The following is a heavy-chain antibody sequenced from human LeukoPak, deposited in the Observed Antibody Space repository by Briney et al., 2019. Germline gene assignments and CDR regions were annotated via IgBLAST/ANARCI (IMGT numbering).Heavy chain of an antibody. V-gene: IGHV4-34*01. D-gene: IGHD3-9*01. CDR1: GGSFSGYY. Sequence: SETLSLTCAVYGGSFSGYYWSWIRQPLGKGLEWIGEINHSGSTNYNPSLKSRVTISVDTSKNQFSLKLSSVTAADTAVYYCARGGLRYFDWLHYFDYWGQGTLVTVSS. J-gene: IGHJ4*02. CDR2: INHSGST. CDR3: ARGGLRYFDWLHYFDY.